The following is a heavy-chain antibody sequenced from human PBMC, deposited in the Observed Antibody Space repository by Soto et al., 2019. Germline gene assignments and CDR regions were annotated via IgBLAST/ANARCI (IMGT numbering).Heavy chain of an antibody. Sequence: GASVKVSCKASGYTFTSYDINWVRQATGQGLEWMGWMNPNSGNTGYAQKFQGRVTMTRNTSISTAYMELSSLRPEDTAVYYCARFGIAAAGTLAFDIWGQGTMVTVSS. CDR2: MNPNSGNT. CDR3: ARFGIAAAGTLAFDI. J-gene: IGHJ3*02. CDR1: GYTFTSYD. V-gene: IGHV1-8*01. D-gene: IGHD6-13*01.